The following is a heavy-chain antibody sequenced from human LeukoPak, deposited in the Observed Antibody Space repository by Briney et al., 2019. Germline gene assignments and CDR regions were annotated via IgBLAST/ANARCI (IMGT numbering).Heavy chain of an antibody. D-gene: IGHD5-24*01. Sequence: AGGSLRLSCAASGFTFSDYYMSWIRQAPGKGLEWVSYISSSGSTIYYADSVKGRFTISRDNAKNSLYLQMNSLRAEDTAVYYCARYRYGYNLFIYYMDVWGKGTTVTISS. CDR2: ISSSGSTI. CDR1: GFTFSDYY. CDR3: ARYRYGYNLFIYYMDV. J-gene: IGHJ6*03. V-gene: IGHV3-11*01.